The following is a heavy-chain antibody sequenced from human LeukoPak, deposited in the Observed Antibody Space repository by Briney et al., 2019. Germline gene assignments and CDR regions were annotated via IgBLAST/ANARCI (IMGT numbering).Heavy chain of an antibody. J-gene: IGHJ6*03. CDR1: GGSFSGYY. Sequence: SETLSLTCAVYGGSFSGYYWSWIRQPPGKGLEWIGRIYTSGKTNYNPSLKSRVTMSVDTSKNQFSLNLSSMTAADTAVYYCARDASGYYDSGTYYNVYMDVWGKGTTVTISS. V-gene: IGHV4-59*10. CDR3: ARDASGYYDSGTYYNVYMDV. D-gene: IGHD3-10*01. CDR2: IYTSGKT.